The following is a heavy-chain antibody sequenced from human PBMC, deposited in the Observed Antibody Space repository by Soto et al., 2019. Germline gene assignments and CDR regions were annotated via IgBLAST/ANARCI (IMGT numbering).Heavy chain of an antibody. D-gene: IGHD1-26*01. CDR2: ICPGDSDT. CDR1: GYSFTSYC. CDR3: ARVEWELPHYYYYYGMDV. J-gene: IGHJ6*02. Sequence: PGESLKISCKSSGYSFTSYCIGWVRQMPGKGLEWMGIICPGDSDTRYSPSFQGQVTISADKSISTAYLQWSSLRASDTAMYYCARVEWELPHYYYYYGMDVWGQGTTVTVSS. V-gene: IGHV5-51*01.